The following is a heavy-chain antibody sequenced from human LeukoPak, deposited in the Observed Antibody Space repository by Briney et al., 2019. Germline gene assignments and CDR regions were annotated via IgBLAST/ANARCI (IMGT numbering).Heavy chain of an antibody. CDR2: LSPNSGNT. CDR1: GYTFTNYD. V-gene: IGHV1-8*01. J-gene: IGHJ4*02. Sequence: ASVKVSCKTSGYTFTNYDINWVRQATGQGLEWMGWLSPNSGNTAYAQKFRGSVTMTMNTSISTAYMDLSSLRSEDTAVYYCARGAMATRVLDFWGQGTLVTVSS. D-gene: IGHD5-24*01. CDR3: ARGAMATRVLDF.